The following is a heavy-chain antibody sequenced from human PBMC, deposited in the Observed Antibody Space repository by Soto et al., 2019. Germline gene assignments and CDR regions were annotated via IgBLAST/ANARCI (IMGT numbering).Heavy chain of an antibody. CDR2: IYPGDSDT. V-gene: IGHV5-51*01. J-gene: IGHJ4*02. CDR3: ARSAPYCSGGSCYRYFDY. Sequence: GESLKISCKGSGYSFTSYWIGWVRQMPGKGLEWMGIIYPGDSDTRYSPSFQGQVTISADKSISTAYLQWSSLKASDTAMYYCARSAPYCSGGSCYRYFDYWGQGTLVTVSS. D-gene: IGHD2-15*01. CDR1: GYSFTSYW.